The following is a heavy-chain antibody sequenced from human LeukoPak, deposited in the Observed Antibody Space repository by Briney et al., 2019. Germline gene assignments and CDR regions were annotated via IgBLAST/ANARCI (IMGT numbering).Heavy chain of an antibody. J-gene: IGHJ3*02. Sequence: GRSLRLSCAASGFTFSSYGMHWVRQAPGKGLEWVAVIWYDGSNKYYADSVKGRFTISRDNSKNTLYLQMNSLRAEDTAVYYCAKDLGSREAFDIWGQGTMVTVSS. CDR2: IWYDGSNK. D-gene: IGHD2-15*01. V-gene: IGHV3-33*06. CDR3: AKDLGSREAFDI. CDR1: GFTFSSYG.